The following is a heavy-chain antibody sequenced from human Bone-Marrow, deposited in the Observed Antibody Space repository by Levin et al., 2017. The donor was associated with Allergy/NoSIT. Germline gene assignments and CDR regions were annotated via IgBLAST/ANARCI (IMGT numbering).Heavy chain of an antibody. Sequence: GESLKISCAASGFTLSPYSMNWVRQAPGKGLEWVSSIGGSGSSIYYADSVKRRFTVSRDNAKNSLYLQMNSLRADDTAVYFCAREGAEAVAGSEAFDIWGQGTMVTVSS. D-gene: IGHD6-19*01. J-gene: IGHJ3*02. CDR1: GFTLSPYS. CDR3: AREGAEAVAGSEAFDI. V-gene: IGHV3-21*01. CDR2: IGGSGSSI.